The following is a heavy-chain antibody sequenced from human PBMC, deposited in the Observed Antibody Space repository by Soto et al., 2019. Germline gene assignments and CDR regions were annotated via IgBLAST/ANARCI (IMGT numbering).Heavy chain of an antibody. CDR2: IYDGGSS. Sequence: SETLSLTCTVSGASISSGDYFWSWIRQSPGKGLEWIGYIYDGGSSYYNPSLKSRVTMSVDTSKNQFSLKLRSVTAADTAVYYCAREKGYISGPKNFDYWGQGTLVTVSS. CDR1: GASISSGDYF. V-gene: IGHV4-30-4*01. CDR3: AREKGYISGPKNFDY. D-gene: IGHD5-12*01. J-gene: IGHJ4*02.